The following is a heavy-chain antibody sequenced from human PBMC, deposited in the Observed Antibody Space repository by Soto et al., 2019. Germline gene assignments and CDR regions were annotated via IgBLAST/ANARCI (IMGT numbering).Heavy chain of an antibody. CDR1: GYTFIIYG. J-gene: IGHJ4*02. V-gene: IGHV1-18*01. Sequence: ASVKVSCKASGYTFIIYGIDWVRQAPGQGLEWMGWISASNGNTKYAQNLQGRVTMTTDTSTSTAYMELRSLRSDDTAVYYCARDLDGSGSCFTDYWGQGPLVTVSS. CDR3: ARDLDGSGSCFTDY. CDR2: ISASNGNT. D-gene: IGHD3-10*01.